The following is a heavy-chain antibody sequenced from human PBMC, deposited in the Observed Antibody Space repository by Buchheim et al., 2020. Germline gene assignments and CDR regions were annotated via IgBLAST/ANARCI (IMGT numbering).Heavy chain of an antibody. D-gene: IGHD5-12*01. V-gene: IGHV3-23*01. Sequence: EVQLLESGGGLVQPGGSLRLSCAASGFTISSYAMRWVRQAPGKGLEWVSTIGSGGNTYYADSVKGRFTISRDNSKTTLSVQMHSLRAEDTAVYYCAKGGPSSLYYFDYWGQGTL. J-gene: IGHJ4*02. CDR2: IGSGGNT. CDR1: GFTISSYA. CDR3: AKGGPSSLYYFDY.